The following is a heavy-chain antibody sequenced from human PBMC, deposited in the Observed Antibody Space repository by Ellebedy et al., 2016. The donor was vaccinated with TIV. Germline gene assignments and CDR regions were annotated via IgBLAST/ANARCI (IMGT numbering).Heavy chain of an antibody. CDR3: ARGSRPADCSGGSCYTLDLWFDP. V-gene: IGHV1-69*13. CDR2: IIPIFGTA. J-gene: IGHJ5*02. D-gene: IGHD2-15*01. Sequence: ASVKVSXXASGGSFSTYVLTWVRQAPGQGLEWMGGIIPIFGTANYAQKFQDRVTITADESTSVAYMVMSSLRSEDTAVYYCARGSRPADCSGGSCYTLDLWFDPWGQGTLVTVSS. CDR1: GGSFSTYV.